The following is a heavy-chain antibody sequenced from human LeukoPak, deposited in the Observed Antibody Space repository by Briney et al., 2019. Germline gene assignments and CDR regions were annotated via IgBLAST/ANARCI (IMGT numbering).Heavy chain of an antibody. CDR1: LYTFTSYG. V-gene: IGHV1-18*01. CDR2: ISAYNGNT. Sequence: ASVKVSCKASLYTFTSYGISWVRQAPGQGLEWMGWISAYNGNTNYAQKLQGRVTMTTDTSTSTAYMELRSLRSDDTAVYYCARDWEVAIHRPIDYWGQGTLVTVSS. D-gene: IGHD5-12*01. CDR3: ARDWEVAIHRPIDY. J-gene: IGHJ4*02.